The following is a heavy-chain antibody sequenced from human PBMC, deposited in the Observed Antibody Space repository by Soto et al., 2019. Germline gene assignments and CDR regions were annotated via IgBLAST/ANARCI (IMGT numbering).Heavy chain of an antibody. CDR3: AREGLDLRGAFDI. J-gene: IGHJ3*02. Sequence: ESGGGLVKPGGSLRLSCAASGFTFSSYSMNWVRQAPGKGLEWVSSISSSSSYIYYADSVKGRFTISRDNAKNSLYLQMNSLRAEDTAVYYCAREGLDLRGAFDIWGQGTMVTVSS. CDR2: ISSSSSYI. D-gene: IGHD6-19*01. CDR1: GFTFSSYS. V-gene: IGHV3-21*01.